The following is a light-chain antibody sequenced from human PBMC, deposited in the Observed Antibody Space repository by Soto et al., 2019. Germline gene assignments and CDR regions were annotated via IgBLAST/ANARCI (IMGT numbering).Light chain of an antibody. CDR1: QSVLYNSNNKNY. Sequence: DIVMAQSPDSLAVSLGERATINCKSSQSVLYNSNNKNYLAWYQQKPGQPPKLLIFWASTRESGVPDRCSVSGSGTDFTLAISSLQAEDVAVYYCQKYYSFPFTFGGGTKVEI. V-gene: IGKV4-1*01. J-gene: IGKJ4*01. CDR3: QKYYSFPFT. CDR2: WAS.